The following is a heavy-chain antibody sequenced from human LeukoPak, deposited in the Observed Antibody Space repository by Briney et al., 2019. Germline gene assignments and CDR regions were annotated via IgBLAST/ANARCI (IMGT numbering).Heavy chain of an antibody. Sequence: GGSLRLSCAASGFTFSIYAMHWVRKGPGKDLEHVSGISYNGSQTYYRNSVKDRFTISRDNAKNTVYLQMASLRVDDMAVYYCVRDRGGSGWYYFDYWGQGILVTVSS. J-gene: IGHJ4*02. CDR3: VRDRGGSGWYYFDY. CDR1: GFTFSIYA. V-gene: IGHV3-64*01. D-gene: IGHD6-19*01. CDR2: ISYNGSQT.